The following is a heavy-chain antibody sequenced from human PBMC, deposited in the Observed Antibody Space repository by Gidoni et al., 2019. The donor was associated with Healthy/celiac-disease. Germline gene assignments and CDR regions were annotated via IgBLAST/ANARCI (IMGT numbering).Heavy chain of an antibody. CDR3: ARDGYCTGGVCFDY. J-gene: IGHJ4*02. D-gene: IGHD2-8*02. Sequence: ADSGKGRFPISSDNSTNTLYLQMNSLRAEDTAVYYCARDGYCTGGVCFDYWGQGTLVTVSS. V-gene: IGHV3-53*01.